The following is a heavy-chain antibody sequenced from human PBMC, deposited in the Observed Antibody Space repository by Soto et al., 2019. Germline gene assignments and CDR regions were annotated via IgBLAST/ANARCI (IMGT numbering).Heavy chain of an antibody. Sequence: EMQLVESGGGLVQQGGSLRLSCEASGFPFSAYSMNWVRQAPGKGLEWVSFIGRSSDSVRYADSAKGRFTISRDNDKNSLFIQIDSLRDEETAVYYCAKDPDSVDTTCRNWGHGTLVTVSS. CDR1: GFPFSAYS. CDR3: AKDPDSVDTTCRN. CDR2: IGRSSDSV. D-gene: IGHD1-26*01. V-gene: IGHV3-48*02. J-gene: IGHJ4*01.